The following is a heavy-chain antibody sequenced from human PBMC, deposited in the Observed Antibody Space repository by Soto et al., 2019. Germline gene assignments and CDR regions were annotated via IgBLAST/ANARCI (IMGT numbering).Heavy chain of an antibody. CDR2: ISGSGGST. V-gene: IGHV3-23*01. CDR1: GFTFSSYA. Sequence: AGGALRLSCAASGFTFSSYAMSWVRQAPGKGLEWVSAISGSGGSTYHADSVKGRFTISRDNSKNTLYLQMNSLRAEDTAAYYCAKDSVVLGYWGQGTLVTVSS. CDR3: AKDSVVLGY. J-gene: IGHJ4*02. D-gene: IGHD2-2*01.